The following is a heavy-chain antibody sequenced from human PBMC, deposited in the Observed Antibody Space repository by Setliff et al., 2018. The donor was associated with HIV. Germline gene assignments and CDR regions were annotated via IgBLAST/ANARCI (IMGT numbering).Heavy chain of an antibody. CDR1: GDSISSSYY. J-gene: IGHJ3*02. D-gene: IGHD3-3*01. CDR3: ARVQITIFGVVRGAFDI. CDR2: IYTSGST. Sequence: SETLSLTCTVSGDSISSSYYWTWIRQPPGKGLEWIGYIYTSGSTNYNPSLKDRVTISVDTSKNQFSLKLSSVTAADTAVYYCARVQITIFGVVRGAFDIWGQGTMVTVS. V-gene: IGHV4-4*08.